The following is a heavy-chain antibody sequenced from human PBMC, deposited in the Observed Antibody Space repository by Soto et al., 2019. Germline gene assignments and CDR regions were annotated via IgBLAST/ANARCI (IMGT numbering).Heavy chain of an antibody. CDR2: INPNTGNT. CDR1: GYSFITHG. CDR3: AKSPRISRSGDI. D-gene: IGHD4-17*01. Sequence: QVEMVQSGAEVKKPGASVNVSCKTSGYSFITHGISWVRQAPGQGLKWMGWINPNTGNTNYAQSLQGSVTMTTDRSTSTAYMELRRLTSDDTALYYCAKSPRISRSGDIWGKGTAVTVSS. V-gene: IGHV1-18*01. J-gene: IGHJ6*04.